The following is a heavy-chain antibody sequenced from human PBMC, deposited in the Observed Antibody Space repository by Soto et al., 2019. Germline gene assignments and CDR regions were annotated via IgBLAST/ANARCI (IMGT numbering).Heavy chain of an antibody. CDR2: ISAYNGNT. J-gene: IGHJ4*02. CDR1: GYTFTSYG. CDR3: ARDTFAYYGSGPVAGPYYFDY. D-gene: IGHD3-10*01. V-gene: IGHV1-18*04. Sequence: ASVKVSCKASGYTFTSYGISWVRRAPGQGLEWMGWISAYNGNTNYAQKLQGRVTMTTDTSTSTAYMELRSLRSDDTAVYYCARDTFAYYGSGPVAGPYYFDYWGQGTLVTVSS.